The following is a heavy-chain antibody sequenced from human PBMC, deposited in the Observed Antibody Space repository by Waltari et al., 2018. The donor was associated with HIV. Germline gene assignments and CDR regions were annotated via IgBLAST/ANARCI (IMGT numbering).Heavy chain of an antibody. J-gene: IGHJ6*02. CDR1: GFTFSRCG. V-gene: IGHV3-30*18. Sequence: QVQLVESGGGVVKRGGSLKLSWAAAGFTFSRCGCPWVRQAPGKGLEWVAVISYDGSNKYYADSVKGRFTISRDNSKNTLYLQMNSLRAEDTAVYYCGKDARFLDLDYYYGMDVWGQGTTVTVSS. CDR2: ISYDGSNK. D-gene: IGHD3-3*01. CDR3: GKDARFLDLDYYYGMDV.